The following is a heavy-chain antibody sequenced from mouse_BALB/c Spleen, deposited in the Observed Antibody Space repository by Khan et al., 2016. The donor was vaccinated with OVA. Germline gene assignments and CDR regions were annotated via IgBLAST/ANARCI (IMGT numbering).Heavy chain of an antibody. CDR2: INPSNNYT. V-gene: IGHV1-4*01. Sequence: VQLQQSGAELARPGASVKMSCKASGYTFTSYTMHWVRQRPGQALEWIGHINPSNNYTNYNQNFKDKATLIVDKSSSTAYMQLSRLTSEDSAVYYGVKEGAYYRAEGLFAYWGQGTLVTVSA. CDR3: VKEGAYYRAEGLFAY. D-gene: IGHD2-14*01. CDR1: GYTFTSYT. J-gene: IGHJ3*01.